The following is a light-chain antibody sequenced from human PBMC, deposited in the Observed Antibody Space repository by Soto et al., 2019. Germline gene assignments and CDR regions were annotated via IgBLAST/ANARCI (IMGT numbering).Light chain of an antibody. CDR2: DAS. V-gene: IGKV3-11*01. CDR1: QTVSFY. CDR3: QQRSNWPPFT. J-gene: IGKJ3*01. Sequence: EIVLTQSPATLSLSPGERVTLSCRASQTVSFYLAWYQQKPGQAPRLLIYDASKRATGTPARFSGSGSGTDFTLTISSLEPEDFAVYYCQQRSNWPPFTFGPGTKVDIK.